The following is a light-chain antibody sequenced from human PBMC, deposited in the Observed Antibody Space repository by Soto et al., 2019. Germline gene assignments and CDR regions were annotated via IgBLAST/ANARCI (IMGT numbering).Light chain of an antibody. CDR2: DAS. CDR3: QQYNDWPPIT. CDR1: QSVSSN. V-gene: IGKV3-15*01. J-gene: IGKJ1*01. Sequence: EMDLTQSPATLSASLLEIATLSFMASQSVSSNLAWYQQKPGEAPRLLIYDASTRATVIPARFSGSGSGTELTLTISSLQSEDFAVYYCQQYNDWPPITFGQGTKVDIK.